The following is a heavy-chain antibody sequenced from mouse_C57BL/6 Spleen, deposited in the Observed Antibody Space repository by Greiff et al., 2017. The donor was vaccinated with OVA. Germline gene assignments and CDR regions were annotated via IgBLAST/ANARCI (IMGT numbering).Heavy chain of an antibody. CDR2: INPNNGGT. V-gene: IGHV1-26*01. Sequence: EVQLQQSGPELVKPGASVKISCKASGYTFTDYYMNWVKQSHGKSLEWIGDINPNNGGTSYNQKFKGKATLTVDKASSTADMELRSLTSEDSAVYYCARYFYAMDYWGQGTSVTVSS. CDR1: GYTFTDYY. J-gene: IGHJ4*01. CDR3: ARYFYAMDY.